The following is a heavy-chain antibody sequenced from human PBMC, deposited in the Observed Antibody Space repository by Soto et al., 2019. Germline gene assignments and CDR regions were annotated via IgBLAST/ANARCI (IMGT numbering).Heavy chain of an antibody. CDR2: INPNSGGT. J-gene: IGHJ5*02. Sequence: ASVKVSCKASGYTFTGYYMHWVRQAPGQGLEWMGWINPNSGGTNYAQKFQGWVTMTRDTSISTAYMELSRLRSDDTAVYYCARERITGTTSRYWFDPWDQGTLVTVSS. CDR1: GYTFTGYY. CDR3: ARERITGTTSRYWFDP. D-gene: IGHD1-7*01. V-gene: IGHV1-2*04.